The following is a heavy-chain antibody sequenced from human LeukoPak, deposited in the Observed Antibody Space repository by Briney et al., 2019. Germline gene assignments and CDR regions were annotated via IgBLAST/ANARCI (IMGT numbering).Heavy chain of an antibody. V-gene: IGHV3-21*01. CDR3: ARDYYDSSGPTYYDY. D-gene: IGHD3-22*01. Sequence: GGSLRLSCAASGSTFSSYSMNWVRQAPGKGLEWVSSISSSSSYIYYADSVKGRFTISRDNAKNSLYLQMNSLRAEDTAVYYCARDYYDSSGPTYYDYWGQGTLVTVSS. J-gene: IGHJ4*02. CDR1: GSTFSSYS. CDR2: ISSSSSYI.